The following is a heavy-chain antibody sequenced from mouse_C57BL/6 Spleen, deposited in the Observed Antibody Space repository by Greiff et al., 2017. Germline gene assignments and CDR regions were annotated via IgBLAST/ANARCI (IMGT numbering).Heavy chain of an antibody. CDR2: IHPNSGST. V-gene: IGHV1-64*01. CDR1: GYTFTSYW. J-gene: IGHJ3*01. D-gene: IGHD4-1*01. Sequence: QVQLQQPGAELVKPGASVKLSCKASGYTFTSYWMHWVKQRPGQGLEWIGMIHPNSGSTNYNEKFKSKATLTVDKSSSTAYMQLSSLTSEGSAVYYCARARELGLFAYWGQGTLVTVSA. CDR3: ARARELGLFAY.